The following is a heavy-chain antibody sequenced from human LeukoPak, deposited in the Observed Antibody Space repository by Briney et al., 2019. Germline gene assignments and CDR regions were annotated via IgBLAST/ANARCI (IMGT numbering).Heavy chain of an antibody. CDR3: ARAGYYNFWSGSYRDIQEWFDS. CDR2: SYTGGST. D-gene: IGHD3-3*01. V-gene: IGHV4-61*02. CDR1: GGSISSGSYY. J-gene: IGHJ5*01. Sequence: SETLSLTCTVSGGSISSGSYYWSWIRQPAGKGLEWNGRSYTGGSTNYNPSLKIRVTISVDTSKNQFSMKLSSVTAADTAMYYCARAGYYNFWSGSYRDIQEWFDSWGQGTLVTVSS.